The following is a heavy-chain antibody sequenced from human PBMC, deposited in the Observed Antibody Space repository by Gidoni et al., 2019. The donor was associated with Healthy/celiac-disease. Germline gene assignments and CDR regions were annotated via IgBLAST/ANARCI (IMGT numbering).Heavy chain of an antibody. V-gene: IGHV3-30*18. D-gene: IGHD3-10*01. CDR1: GFTFSSYG. Sequence: QVPLVESGGGVVPPGRSLRLSSAASGFTFSSYGMHWVRQAPGKGLEWVAVRSYDGSNKYYADSVKGRFTISRDNSKNTLYLQMNSLRAEDTAVYYCAKVKGSGHHFDYWGQGTLVTVSS. J-gene: IGHJ4*02. CDR3: AKVKGSGHHFDY. CDR2: RSYDGSNK.